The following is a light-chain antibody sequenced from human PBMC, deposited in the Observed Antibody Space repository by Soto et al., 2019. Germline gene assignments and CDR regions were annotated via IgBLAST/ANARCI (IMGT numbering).Light chain of an antibody. Sequence: DIQMTQSPSTLSASVGDRVTITCRASQSISTWLAWYQQKPGKAPKVLIYDASSLESGVPSRFSGSGSGTEFTLTISSLQPEDFATYSCQQYNSYSRTFGQGTKVEIK. CDR2: DAS. V-gene: IGKV1-5*01. J-gene: IGKJ1*01. CDR1: QSISTW. CDR3: QQYNSYSRT.